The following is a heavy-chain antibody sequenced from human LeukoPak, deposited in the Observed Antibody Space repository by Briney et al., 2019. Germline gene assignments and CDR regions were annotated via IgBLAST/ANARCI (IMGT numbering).Heavy chain of an antibody. CDR3: ARPAYSSSNWFEP. D-gene: IGHD6-6*01. CDR1: GGSFSGYY. V-gene: IGHV4-34*01. J-gene: IGHJ5*02. CDR2: INHSGST. Sequence: SETLSLTCAVYGGSFSGYYWSWIRQPPGKGLEWIGEINHSGSTNYNPSLKSRVTISVDTSKNQFSLKLSSVTAADTAVYYCARPAYSSSNWFEPWGQGTLVSVSS.